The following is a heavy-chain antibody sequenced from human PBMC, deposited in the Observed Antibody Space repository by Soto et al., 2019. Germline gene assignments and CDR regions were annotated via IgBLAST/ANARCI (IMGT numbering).Heavy chain of an antibody. Sequence: PSETLSLTCTVSGGSIGYYYWSWIRQPPGKALEWIGYIYDGGSNNYNPSLKSRVTISADTSKNQLSLKLTAVTAADTAVYYCERARISLVGEINKYNMDVWGQGTTVTVSS. CDR3: ERARISLVGEINKYNMDV. V-gene: IGHV4-59*01. CDR2: IYDGGSN. D-gene: IGHD3-16*01. CDR1: GGSIGYYY. J-gene: IGHJ6*02.